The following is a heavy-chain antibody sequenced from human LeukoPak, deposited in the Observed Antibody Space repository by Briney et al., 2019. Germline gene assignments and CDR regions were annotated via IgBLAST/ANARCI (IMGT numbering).Heavy chain of an antibody. V-gene: IGHV3-23*01. CDR3: AKGSGYDTDFDY. CDR1: GFTFSTYV. Sequence: GGSLRLSCAASGFTFSTYVMGWVRQAPGKGLEWVSGISGSGDNTYYADSVRGRFTVSRDNSKNTLYLQMNSLRAEDTAIYYCAKGSGYDTDFDYWGQGTLVTVSS. D-gene: IGHD3-9*01. CDR2: ISGSGDNT. J-gene: IGHJ4*02.